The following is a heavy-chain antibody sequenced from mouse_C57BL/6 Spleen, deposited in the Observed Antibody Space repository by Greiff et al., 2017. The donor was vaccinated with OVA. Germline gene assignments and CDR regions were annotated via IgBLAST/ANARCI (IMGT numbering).Heavy chain of an antibody. CDR1: GYAFSSYW. D-gene: IGHD3-3*01. J-gene: IGHJ4*01. CDR3: ARSTPGTGYAMDY. Sequence: VKLMESGAELVKPGASVKISCKASGYAFSSYWMNWVKQRPGKGLEWIGQIYPGDGDTNYNGKFKGKATLTADKSSSTAYMQLSSLTSEDSAVYFCARSTPGTGYAMDYWGQGTSVTVSS. CDR2: IYPGDGDT. V-gene: IGHV1-80*01.